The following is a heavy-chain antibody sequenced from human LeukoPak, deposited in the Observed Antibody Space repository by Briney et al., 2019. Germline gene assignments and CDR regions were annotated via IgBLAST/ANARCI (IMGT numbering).Heavy chain of an antibody. D-gene: IGHD6-19*01. CDR3: AGDRSGWYVSY. CDR1: GFTFSDYH. Sequence: GSLRLSCAASGFTFSDYHMTWIRQAPGKGLEWVSHISSSSRYTNSADSVKGRFTISRDNAKNSLYLQMNSLRAEDTAVYYCAGDRSGWYVSYWGQGTLVTVSS. CDR2: ISSSSRYT. V-gene: IGHV3-11*05. J-gene: IGHJ4*02.